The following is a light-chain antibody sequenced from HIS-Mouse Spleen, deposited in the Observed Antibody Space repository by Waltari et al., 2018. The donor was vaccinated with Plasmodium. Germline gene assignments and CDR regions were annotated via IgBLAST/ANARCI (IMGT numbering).Light chain of an antibody. CDR3: SSYTSSSTLYV. CDR2: DVR. Sequence: QSALTQPASVSGSPGQSITISCTGTSRDVGGYNYVSWYQQHPGKAHKLMIYDVRNRPSGVSNRFAGSKSGNTASLTISGLQAEDEADYYCSSYTSSSTLYVFGTGTKVTVL. CDR1: SRDVGGYNY. J-gene: IGLJ1*01. V-gene: IGLV2-14*03.